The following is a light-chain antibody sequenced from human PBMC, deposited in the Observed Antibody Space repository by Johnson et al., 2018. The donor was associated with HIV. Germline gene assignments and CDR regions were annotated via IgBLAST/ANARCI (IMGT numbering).Light chain of an antibody. CDR3: GTWDSSLSAVRV. CDR1: RSSTGNNY. CDR2: GND. V-gene: IGLV1-51*02. J-gene: IGLJ1*01. Sequence: QPVLTQPPSVSAAPGQKVTIYCSGSRSSTGNNYVSWYQQLPGTAPKLLIYGNDKRPSGIPDRFSGSKSGTSATLGITGLQTGDEADYYCGTWDSSLSAVRVFGTGTKVTVL.